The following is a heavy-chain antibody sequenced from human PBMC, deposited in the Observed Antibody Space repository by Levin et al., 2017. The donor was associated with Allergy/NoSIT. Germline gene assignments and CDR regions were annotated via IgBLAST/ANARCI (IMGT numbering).Heavy chain of an antibody. CDR1: GFTFSSYG. Sequence: SGGSLRLSCAASGFTFSSYGMHWVRQAPGKGLEWVAVIWYDGSNKYYADSVKGRFTISRDNSKNTLYLQMNSLRAEDTAVYYCARTLGDIVVVPAAYYYYGMDVWGQGTTVTVSS. CDR3: ARTLGDIVVVPAAYYYYGMDV. V-gene: IGHV3-33*01. J-gene: IGHJ6*02. D-gene: IGHD2-2*01. CDR2: IWYDGSNK.